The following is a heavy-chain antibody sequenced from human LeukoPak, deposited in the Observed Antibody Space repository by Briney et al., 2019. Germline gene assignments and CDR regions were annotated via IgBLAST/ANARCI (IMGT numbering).Heavy chain of an antibody. CDR2: IKSKTDGGTT. D-gene: IGHD4-17*01. J-gene: IGHJ4*02. Sequence: GGSLRLSCAASGFTFSNAWMSWVRQAPGKGLEWVGRIKSKTDGGTTDYAAPVKGRFTISRDDSKNTLYLQMNSLRAEDTAVYYCAKDPYGDYNIGVYWGQGTLVTVSS. CDR3: AKDPYGDYNIGVY. V-gene: IGHV3-15*01. CDR1: GFTFSNAW.